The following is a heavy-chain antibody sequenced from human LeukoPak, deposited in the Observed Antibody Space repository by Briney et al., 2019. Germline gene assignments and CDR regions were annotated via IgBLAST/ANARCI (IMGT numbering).Heavy chain of an antibody. J-gene: IGHJ4*02. Sequence: GGSLRLSCTASGFTVSSNYMSWVRQAPGKGLEWVAVIYSGGSTYYADSVKGRFTISRDNSKNTLYLQMNSLRAEDTAVCYCASEGYDSSGYSDYWGQGTLLTVSA. V-gene: IGHV3-53*01. D-gene: IGHD3-22*01. CDR1: GFTVSSNY. CDR2: IYSGGST. CDR3: ASEGYDSSGYSDY.